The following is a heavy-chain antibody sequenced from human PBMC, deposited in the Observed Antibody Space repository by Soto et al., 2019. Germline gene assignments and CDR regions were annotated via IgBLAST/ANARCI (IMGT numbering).Heavy chain of an antibody. D-gene: IGHD6-13*01. V-gene: IGHV4-4*02. CDR2: IYHSGST. CDR1: AGSISSSNW. Sequence: SETLSLTCAGSAGSISSSNWWSWARQRPGKGLEWIGEIYHSGSTNYNTSLKSRVTISVDKSKNQFSLKLSSVTAADTAVYYCARDRQQLGLGYYYGMDVWGQGTTVT. CDR3: ARDRQQLGLGYYYGMDV. J-gene: IGHJ6*02.